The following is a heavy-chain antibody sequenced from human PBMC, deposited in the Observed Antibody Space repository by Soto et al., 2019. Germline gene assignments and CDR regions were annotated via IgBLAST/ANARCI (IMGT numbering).Heavy chain of an antibody. Sequence: XESLSLSCSACGFTFSSYAMHWVRQAPGKGLEYVSAISSNGGSTYYADSVKGRFTISRDNSKNTLYLQMSSLRAEDTAVYYCVKAYIVVVVAATEYGMDVWGQGTTVTVS. CDR1: GFTFSSYA. CDR2: ISSNGGST. J-gene: IGHJ6*02. CDR3: VKAYIVVVVAATEYGMDV. D-gene: IGHD2-15*01. V-gene: IGHV3-64D*06.